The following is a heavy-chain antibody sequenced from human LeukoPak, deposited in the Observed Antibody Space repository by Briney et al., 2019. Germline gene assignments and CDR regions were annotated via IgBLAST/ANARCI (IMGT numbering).Heavy chain of an antibody. CDR2: IYYSGST. J-gene: IGHJ4*02. CDR3: ARKRSRSTADY. CDR1: GGSVRSGAYY. D-gene: IGHD5-18*01. V-gene: IGHV4-30-4*08. Sequence: SETLSLTCTVSGGSVRSGAYYWSWIRQPPGKGLEWIGYIYYSGSTYYNPSLKSRITISVDTSKNQFSLKLSSVTAADTAVYYCARKRSRSTADYWGQGTLVTVSS.